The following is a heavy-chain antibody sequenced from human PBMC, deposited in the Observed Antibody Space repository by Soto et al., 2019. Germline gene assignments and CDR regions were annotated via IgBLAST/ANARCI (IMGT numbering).Heavy chain of an antibody. D-gene: IGHD3-3*01. CDR3: ASSDSRYYFDY. CDR2: IIPIFGTA. J-gene: IGHJ4*02. CDR1: GGTFSSYA. V-gene: IGHV1-69*13. Sequence: VASVKVSCKASGGTFSSYAISWVRQAPGQGLEWMGGIIPIFGTANYAQKFQGRVTITADESTSTAYMELSSLRSEDTAVYYCASSDSRYYFDYWGQGTLVTVSS.